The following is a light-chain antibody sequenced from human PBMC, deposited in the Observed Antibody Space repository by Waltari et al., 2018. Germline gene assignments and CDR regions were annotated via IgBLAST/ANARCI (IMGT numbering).Light chain of an antibody. J-gene: IGKJ5*01. CDR3: QQFHSTPIT. CDR1: QSVLYTSNNKNN. Sequence: DIVMTQSPDSLAVSLGERATINCKSSQSVLYTSNNKNNLAWFQQKPGQPPKLLIYWASTRESWVPDRFSGSGSGTDFSLTISSLQAEDVAVYFCQQFHSTPITFGQGTRLEI. V-gene: IGKV4-1*01. CDR2: WAS.